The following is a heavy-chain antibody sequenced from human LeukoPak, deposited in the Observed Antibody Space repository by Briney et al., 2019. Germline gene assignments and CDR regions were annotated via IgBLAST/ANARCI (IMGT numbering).Heavy chain of an antibody. CDR2: IYDSGST. CDR1: GGSISVYY. V-gene: IGHV4-59*01. Sequence: SETLSLTCTVSGGSISVYYWSWIRQPPGKGLEWIGYIYDSGSTNYNPSLKSRVTISVDTSKNQFSLKLSSVTAADTAVYYCASLTTAEAFDIWGQGTMVTVSS. CDR3: ASLTTAEAFDI. J-gene: IGHJ3*02. D-gene: IGHD3-22*01.